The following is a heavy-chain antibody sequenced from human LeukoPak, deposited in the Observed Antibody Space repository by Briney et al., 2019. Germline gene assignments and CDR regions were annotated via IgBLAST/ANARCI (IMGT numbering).Heavy chain of an antibody. CDR1: GFTVSSNY. CDR2: IYSGGST. CDR3: ARDSWRYYYDSREI. V-gene: IGHV3-66*01. Sequence: GGSLRLSCAASGFTVSSNYMSWVRQAPGKGLEWVSVIYSGGSTYYADSVKGGFTISRDNSKNTLYLQMNSLRAEDTAVYYCARDSWRYYYDSREIWGQGTMVTVSS. D-gene: IGHD3-22*01. J-gene: IGHJ3*02.